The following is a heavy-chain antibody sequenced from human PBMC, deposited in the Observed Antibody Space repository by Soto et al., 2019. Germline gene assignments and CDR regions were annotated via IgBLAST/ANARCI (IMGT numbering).Heavy chain of an antibody. D-gene: IGHD1-1*01. J-gene: IGHJ4*02. V-gene: IGHV1-69*13. Sequence: VASVKVSCKASGGTFSSYAISWVRQAPGQGIEWMGGIIPIFGTANYAQKFQGRVTITADESTSTAYMELSSLRSEDTAVYYCARDAPPSMWERGYYFDYWGQGTLVTVSS. CDR1: GGTFSSYA. CDR3: ARDAPPSMWERGYYFDY. CDR2: IIPIFGTA.